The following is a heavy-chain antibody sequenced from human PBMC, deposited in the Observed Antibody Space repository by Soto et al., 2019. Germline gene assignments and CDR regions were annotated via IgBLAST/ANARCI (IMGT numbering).Heavy chain of an antibody. CDR2: ISGSGGST. D-gene: IGHD2-15*01. V-gene: IGHV3-23*01. CDR1: GFTFSSYA. J-gene: IGHJ6*02. CDR3: AKGRCSGGSCYSPLDYYYYGMDV. Sequence: GGSLRLSCAASGFTFSSYAMSWVRQAPGKGLEWVSAISGSGGSTYYADSVKGRFTISRDNSKNTLYLQMNSLRAEDTAVYYCAKGRCSGGSCYSPLDYYYYGMDVWGQGTTVTVSS.